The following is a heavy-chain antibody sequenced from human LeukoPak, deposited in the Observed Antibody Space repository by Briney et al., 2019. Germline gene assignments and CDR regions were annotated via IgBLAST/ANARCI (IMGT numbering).Heavy chain of an antibody. CDR1: GGSFSGYY. J-gene: IGHJ3*02. D-gene: IGHD3-22*01. CDR2: INHSGST. Sequence: PSETLSLTCAVYGGSFSGYYWSWIRQPPGKGLEWIGEINHSGSTNYNPSLKSRVTISVDTSKNQFSLKLSSVTAADTAVYYCASYTSKPYYDSSGYYLDSNAFDIWGQGTMVTVSS. V-gene: IGHV4-34*01. CDR3: ASYTSKPYYDSSGYYLDSNAFDI.